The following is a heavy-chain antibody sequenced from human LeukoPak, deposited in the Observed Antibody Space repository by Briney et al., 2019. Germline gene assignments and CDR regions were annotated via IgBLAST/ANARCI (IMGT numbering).Heavy chain of an antibody. CDR3: ARQLDL. CDR2: IKQDGSEK. V-gene: IGHV3-7*03. J-gene: IGHJ2*01. CDR1: GFTFTSHW. Sequence: PGRSLRLSCAASGFTFTSHWMSWVSQAPGKGMEWVANIKQDGSEKYYVDSVKGRFTISRDNAKNSLYLQMNSLRAEDRAVYYCARQLDLWGRGTLVTVSS.